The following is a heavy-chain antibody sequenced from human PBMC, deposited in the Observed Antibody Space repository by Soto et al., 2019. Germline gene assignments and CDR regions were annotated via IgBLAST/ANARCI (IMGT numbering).Heavy chain of an antibody. CDR3: ARDSIFAGSSWSLGY. J-gene: IGHJ4*02. CDR1: GGTFSSYA. D-gene: IGHD6-13*01. Sequence: GASVKVSCKASGGTFSSYAISWVRQAPGQGLEWMGGIIPIFGTANYAQKFQGRVTITADESTSTAYMELSSLRSEDTAVYYCARDSIFAGSSWSLGYWGQGTMVTVYS. V-gene: IGHV1-69*13. CDR2: IIPIFGTA.